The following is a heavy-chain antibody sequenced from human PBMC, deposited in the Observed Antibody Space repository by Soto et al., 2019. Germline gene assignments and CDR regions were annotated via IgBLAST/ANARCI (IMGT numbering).Heavy chain of an antibody. Sequence: PSETLSLTCAVSSGSISSSNWWSWVRQPPGKGLEWIGEIYHSGSTNYNPYLKSRVNISVDKSKNQFSLKLSSVTAADTAVYYCSRVQGFWSGYADYYYYMDVWGKGTTVTVSS. CDR2: IYHSGST. V-gene: IGHV4-4*02. D-gene: IGHD3-3*01. J-gene: IGHJ6*03. CDR1: SGSISSSNW. CDR3: SRVQGFWSGYADYYYYMDV.